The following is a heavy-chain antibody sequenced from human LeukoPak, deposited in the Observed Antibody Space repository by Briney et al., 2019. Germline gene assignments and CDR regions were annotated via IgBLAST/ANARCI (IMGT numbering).Heavy chain of an antibody. J-gene: IGHJ2*01. CDR1: GFSVSSNY. V-gene: IGHV3-22*01. CDR3: SRVTKTRASTWYFDL. Sequence: PGGSLRLSCAASGFSVSSNYMSWVRQAPGRGLEWVGIIRSHGDGGTPEYATSVKGQFTISRDDSKSIAYLQMNRLKTEDTAVYYCSRVTKTRASTWYFDLWGRGTLVTVSS. CDR2: IRSHGDGGTP. D-gene: IGHD3-10*01.